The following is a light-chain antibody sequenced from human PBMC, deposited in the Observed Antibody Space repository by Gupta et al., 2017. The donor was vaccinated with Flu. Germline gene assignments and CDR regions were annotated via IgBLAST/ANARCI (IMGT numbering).Light chain of an antibody. CDR2: EVS. V-gene: IGLV2-14*01. CDR3: SSYTSSSTLERV. Sequence: QSALTQPAPASHSPVRSVCISCTCLSSDVGGYNYVSWYQQHPGKAPKLMIYEVSNRPSGVSNRFSGSKSGNTASLTISGLQAEDEADYYCSSYTSSSTLERVFGGGTKLTVL. J-gene: IGLJ2*01. CDR1: SSDVGGYNY.